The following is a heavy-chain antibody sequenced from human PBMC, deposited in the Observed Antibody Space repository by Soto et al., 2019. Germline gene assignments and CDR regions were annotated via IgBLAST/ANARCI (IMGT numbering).Heavy chain of an antibody. J-gene: IGHJ4*02. D-gene: IGHD4-17*01. V-gene: IGHV3-23*01. CDR1: GFTFSSYA. CDR2: ISGSGGST. Sequence: VQLLESGGGLVQPGGSLRLSCAASGFTFSSYAMSWVRQAPGKGLEWVSAISGSGGSTYYADSVKGRFTISRDNSKNTLYLQMNSLRAEDTAVYYCEKDTVELGDYSDYWGQGTLVTVSS. CDR3: EKDTVELGDYSDY.